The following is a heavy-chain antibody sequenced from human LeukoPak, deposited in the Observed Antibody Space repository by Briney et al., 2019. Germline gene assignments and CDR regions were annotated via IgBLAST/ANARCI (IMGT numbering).Heavy chain of an antibody. CDR2: INPNSGNT. Sequence: GASVKVSCKASGYTFTGYYMHWVRQAPGQGLEWMGWINPNSGNTGYAQKFQGRVTITRNTSISTAYMELSSLRSEDTAVYYCARNRCIAARGCLGWFDPWGQGTLVTVSS. J-gene: IGHJ5*02. D-gene: IGHD6-6*01. CDR1: GYTFTGYY. CDR3: ARNRCIAARGCLGWFDP. V-gene: IGHV1-8*03.